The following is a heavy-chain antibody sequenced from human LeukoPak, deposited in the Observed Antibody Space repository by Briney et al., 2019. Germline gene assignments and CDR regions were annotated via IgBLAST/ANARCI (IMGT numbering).Heavy chain of an antibody. CDR2: IYYSGST. CDR3: ARLVRGCSSTSCLNWFDP. J-gene: IGHJ5*02. D-gene: IGHD2-2*01. V-gene: IGHV4-59*08. Sequence: SETLSLTCTVSGGSISSYYWSWIRQPPGKGLEWIGYIYYSGSTNYNPSLKSRVTISVDTSKNQFSLKLSSVTAADTAVYYCARLVRGCSSTSCLNWFDPWGQGTLVTVSS. CDR1: GGSISSYY.